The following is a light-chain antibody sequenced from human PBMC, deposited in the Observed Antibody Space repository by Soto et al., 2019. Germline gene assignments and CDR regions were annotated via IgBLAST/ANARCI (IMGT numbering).Light chain of an antibody. CDR3: QHYNSYSEA. V-gene: IGKV1-5*03. Sequence: DIQMTQSPSTLSGSVGDRVTITCRASQTISSWLAWYHQKPGKAPKLLIYKASTLKSGVPSRFSGSGSGTELTLTISSLQPDDFATYYCQHYNSYSEAFGQGTKVDIK. CDR1: QTISSW. CDR2: KAS. J-gene: IGKJ1*01.